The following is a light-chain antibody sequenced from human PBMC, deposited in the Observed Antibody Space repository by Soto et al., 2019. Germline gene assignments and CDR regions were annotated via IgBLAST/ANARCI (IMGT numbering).Light chain of an antibody. CDR3: QQYYNTPLT. V-gene: IGKV4-1*01. CDR2: WAS. J-gene: IGKJ4*01. CDR1: QSVLYSSNNKNY. Sequence: DIVMTQSPDSLAVSLGERATINCKSSQSVLYSSNNKNYLAWYQHKPRQPPKLLIYWASTRESGVPDRFSGSGSGTYFSLTISSRQAEDVALYSCQQYYNTPLTFGGGTKVEIK.